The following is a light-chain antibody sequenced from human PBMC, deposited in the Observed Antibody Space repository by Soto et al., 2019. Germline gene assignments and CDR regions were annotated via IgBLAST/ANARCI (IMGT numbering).Light chain of an antibody. CDR1: QSVSSY. CDR3: QQRRNWPPVT. Sequence: EIVLTQSPATLSLSPGERATLSCRASQSVSSYLAWYQQKPGQAPRLLIYDASNRATGIPARFISSGSGTDFTLTISSLEPEDFAIYYCQQRRNWPPVTFGGGTKVEIK. J-gene: IGKJ4*01. V-gene: IGKV3-11*01. CDR2: DAS.